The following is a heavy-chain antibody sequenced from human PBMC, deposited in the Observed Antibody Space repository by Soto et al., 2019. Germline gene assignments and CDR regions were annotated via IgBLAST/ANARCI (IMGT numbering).Heavy chain of an antibody. CDR2: ISYDGSNK. J-gene: IGHJ4*02. CDR1: GFTFSSYA. V-gene: IGHV3-30-3*01. Sequence: QVQLVESGGGVVQPGRSLRLSCAASGFTFSSYAMHWVRQAPGKGLGWVAVISYDGSNKYYADSVKGRFTISRDNSKNTLYLQMNSLRAEDTAVYYCARDPMTTVVGAYWGQGTLVTVSS. CDR3: ARDPMTTVVGAY. D-gene: IGHD4-17*01.